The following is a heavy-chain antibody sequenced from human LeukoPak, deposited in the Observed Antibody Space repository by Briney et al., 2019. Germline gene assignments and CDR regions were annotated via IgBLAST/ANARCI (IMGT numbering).Heavy chain of an antibody. J-gene: IGHJ6*03. V-gene: IGHV4-38-2*02. CDR3: ASLRVGSSFGYQYYIDV. CDR1: GYSISSGYY. CDR2: IYHSGST. D-gene: IGHD6-13*01. Sequence: PSETLSLTCTVSGYSISSGYYWGWIRQPPGKGLEWIGSIYHSGSTYYNPSLKSRVTISVDTSKNQFSLKLSSVTAADTAVYYCASLRVGSSFGYQYYIDVWGKGTTVTVSS.